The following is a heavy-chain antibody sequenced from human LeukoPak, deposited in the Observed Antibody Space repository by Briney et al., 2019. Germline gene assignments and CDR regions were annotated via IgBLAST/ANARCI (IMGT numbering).Heavy chain of an antibody. CDR1: GYSISSDYY. CDR3: ARDSMPTRGVRRGFDP. CDR2: IYHSGST. Sequence: SDTLSLTCTVSGYSISSDYYWGWIRQPPGKGLEWIGSIYHSGSTYYNPSLKSRVTISLDTSKNQFSLKLTSVTAADTAVYYCARDSMPTRGVRRGFDPWGQGTLVTVSS. V-gene: IGHV4-38-2*02. J-gene: IGHJ5*02. D-gene: IGHD3-10*01.